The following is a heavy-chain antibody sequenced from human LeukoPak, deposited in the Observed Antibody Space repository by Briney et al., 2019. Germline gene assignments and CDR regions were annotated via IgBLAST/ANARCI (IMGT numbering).Heavy chain of an antibody. CDR3: ATSTSYGSSNIDI. J-gene: IGHJ3*02. Sequence: GESLKISCKGSGYSFTSYWIGWVRQMPGKGLEWRGSIYPGDSDTRYSPSFQGQVTISADKSISTAYLQWSSLKASDTAMYYCATSTSYGSSNIDIWGQGTMVTVSS. V-gene: IGHV5-51*01. CDR1: GYSFTSYW. D-gene: IGHD6-13*01. CDR2: IYPGDSDT.